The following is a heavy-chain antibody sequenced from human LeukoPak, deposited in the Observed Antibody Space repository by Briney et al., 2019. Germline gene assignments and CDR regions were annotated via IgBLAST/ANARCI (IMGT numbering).Heavy chain of an antibody. CDR3: VRLDSSRVVFDY. D-gene: IGHD3-22*01. V-gene: IGHV4-39*01. J-gene: IGHJ4*02. CDR2: IYYSGST. Sequence: PSETLSLTCTVSGGSISSSSYYWGWIRQPPGKGLEWIGSIYYSGSTYYNPSLKSRVTISVDTSKNQFSLKLSSVTAADTAVYYCVRLDSSRVVFDYWGQGTLVTVSS. CDR1: GGSISSSSYY.